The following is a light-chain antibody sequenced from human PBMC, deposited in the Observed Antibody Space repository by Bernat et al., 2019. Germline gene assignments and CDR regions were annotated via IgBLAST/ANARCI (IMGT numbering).Light chain of an antibody. V-gene: IGLV1-44*01. CDR2: STN. Sequence: QSVLTQPPSVSATPGQRVTISCSGSSSNIGSDTVNWYHQVPGTAPKLLIYSTNRRPSGVPDRFSGSKSGTSASLAISGLQSEDEGDYYCASGDSSLKGYVFGTGTKVTVL. CDR3: ASGDSSLKGYV. CDR1: SSNIGSDT. J-gene: IGLJ1*01.